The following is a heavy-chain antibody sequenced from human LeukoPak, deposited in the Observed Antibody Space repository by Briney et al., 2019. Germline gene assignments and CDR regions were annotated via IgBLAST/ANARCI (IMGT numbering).Heavy chain of an antibody. Sequence: SETLSLTCTVSGGSISSSRYSWGWIRQPPGKGLEWIGTINYSGSTYYNPSLKSRVTISVDTSKNQFSLRLSSVTAADTAVYYCARQPSGWADYWGQGTLVTVSS. CDR1: GGSISSSRYS. D-gene: IGHD6-19*01. CDR2: INYSGST. V-gene: IGHV4-39*01. J-gene: IGHJ4*02. CDR3: ARQPSGWADY.